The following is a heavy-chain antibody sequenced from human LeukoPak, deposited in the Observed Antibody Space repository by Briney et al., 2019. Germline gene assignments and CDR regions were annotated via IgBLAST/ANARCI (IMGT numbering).Heavy chain of an antibody. V-gene: IGHV4-34*01. Sequence: PSETLSLTCAVYGGSFSGYYWSWIRQPPGKGLEWIGEINHSGSTNYNPSPKSRVTISVDTSKNQFSLKLSSVTAADTAVYYCARRSTVTPLKFFDYWGQGTLVTVSS. CDR1: GGSFSGYY. D-gene: IGHD4-17*01. CDR2: INHSGST. CDR3: ARRSTVTPLKFFDY. J-gene: IGHJ4*02.